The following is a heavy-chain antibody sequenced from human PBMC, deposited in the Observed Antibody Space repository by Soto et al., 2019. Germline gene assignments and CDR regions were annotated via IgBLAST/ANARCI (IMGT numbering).Heavy chain of an antibody. CDR2: IVVGSGNT. J-gene: IGHJ6*02. CDR1: GFTFTSSA. D-gene: IGHD6-6*01. V-gene: IGHV1-58*01. CDR3: AADPPFIYSSSSGPGYYYGMDV. Sequence: SVKVSCKASGFTFTSSAVQWVRQARGQRLEWIGWIVVGSGNTNYAQKFQERVTITRDMSTSTAYMELSSLRSEDTAVYYCAADPPFIYSSSSGPGYYYGMDVWGQGTTVTVSS.